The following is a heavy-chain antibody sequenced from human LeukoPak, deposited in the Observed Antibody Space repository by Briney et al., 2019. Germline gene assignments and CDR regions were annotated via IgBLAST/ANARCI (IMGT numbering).Heavy chain of an antibody. CDR2: IYYSGST. V-gene: IGHV4-39*01. Sequence: SETLSLTCTVSGGSISSSSYYWGWIRQPPGKGLEWIGSIYYSGSTYYNPSLKSRVTISVDTSKNQFSLKLSSVTAADTVVYYCARLKLGAYFDLWGRGTLVTVSS. D-gene: IGHD3-16*01. CDR1: GGSISSSSYY. CDR3: ARLKLGAYFDL. J-gene: IGHJ2*01.